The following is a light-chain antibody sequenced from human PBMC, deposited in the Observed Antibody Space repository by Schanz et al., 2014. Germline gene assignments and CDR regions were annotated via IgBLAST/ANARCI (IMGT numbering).Light chain of an antibody. CDR2: EVS. V-gene: IGLV2-8*01. CDR1: SSDVGGYNY. Sequence: QSALTQPPSASGSPGQSVTISCTGTSSDVGGYNYVSWYQQHPGKAPKLMISEVSKRPSGVPDRFSGSKSGNTASLTVSGLQAEDEADYYCSSYTTITTVVFGGGTKLTVL. J-gene: IGLJ2*01. CDR3: SSYTTITTVV.